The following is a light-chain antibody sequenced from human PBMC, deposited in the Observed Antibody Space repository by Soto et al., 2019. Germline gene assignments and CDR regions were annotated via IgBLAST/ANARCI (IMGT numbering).Light chain of an antibody. CDR2: GAS. V-gene: IGKV3-15*01. Sequence: TQSPGTLSLSPGERTTLSCRASQSISRYLAWYQQKPGQGPRLLIYGASTRATGIPARFSGSGSGTEFTLTISSLQSEDFAIYYCQQYINWPRTFGQGTKVDIK. CDR3: QQYINWPRT. CDR1: QSISRY. J-gene: IGKJ1*01.